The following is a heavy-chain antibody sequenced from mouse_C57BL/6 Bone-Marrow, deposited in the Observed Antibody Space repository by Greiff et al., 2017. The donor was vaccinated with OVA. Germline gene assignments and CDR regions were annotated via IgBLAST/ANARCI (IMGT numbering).Heavy chain of an antibody. J-gene: IGHJ3*01. V-gene: IGHV5-9-1*02. D-gene: IGHD2-2*01. Sequence: DVMLVESGEGLVKPGGSLKLSCAASGFTFSSYAMSWVRQTPEKRLEWVAYISSGGDYIYYADTVKGRFTISRDNARNTLYLQMSSLKSEDTAMYYCTRGRVTAFAYWGQGTLVTVSA. CDR3: TRGRVTAFAY. CDR1: GFTFSSYA. CDR2: ISSGGDYI.